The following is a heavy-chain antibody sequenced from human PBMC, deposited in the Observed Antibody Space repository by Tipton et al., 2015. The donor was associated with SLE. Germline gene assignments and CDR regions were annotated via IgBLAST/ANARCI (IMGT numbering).Heavy chain of an antibody. CDR3: VRVMVPASRGAFDV. D-gene: IGHD4/OR15-4a*01. V-gene: IGHV4-4*07. Sequence: LRLSCTVSGTSISNYYWSWIRQPAGKGLEWIGRVHTSESTSYNPSLKSRLTMSLDTSNNQFYLRLSSVTAADTALYYCVRVMVPASRGAFDVWGQGTMVTVSS. J-gene: IGHJ3*01. CDR1: GTSISNYY. CDR2: VHTSEST.